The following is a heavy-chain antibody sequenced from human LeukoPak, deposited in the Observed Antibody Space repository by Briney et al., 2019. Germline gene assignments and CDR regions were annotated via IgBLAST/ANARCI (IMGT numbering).Heavy chain of an antibody. CDR3: APRNGYDYRWFFDL. D-gene: IGHD5-12*01. CDR1: GGSFSGYY. Sequence: SETLSLTCAVYGGSFSGYYWSWIRQPPGKGLEWIGEINHIGGTNYNPSLKSRVTISLDTPKSQFSLKLSSVTAADTAVYYCAPRNGYDYRWFFDLWGRGTLVTVSS. V-gene: IGHV4-34*01. J-gene: IGHJ2*01. CDR2: INHIGGT.